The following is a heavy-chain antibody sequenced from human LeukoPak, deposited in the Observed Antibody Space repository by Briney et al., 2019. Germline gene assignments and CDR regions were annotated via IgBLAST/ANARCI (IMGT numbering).Heavy chain of an antibody. Sequence: GGSLRLSCAASGFTVSSNYMSWVRQAPGKGLEWVSVIYSGGSTYYADSVKGRFTISRDNSKNTLYLQMNSLRAEDTAVYYCARHSYGYRIADYWGQGTLVTVSS. V-gene: IGHV3-53*01. CDR1: GFTVSSNY. D-gene: IGHD5-18*01. CDR3: ARHSYGYRIADY. CDR2: IYSGGST. J-gene: IGHJ4*02.